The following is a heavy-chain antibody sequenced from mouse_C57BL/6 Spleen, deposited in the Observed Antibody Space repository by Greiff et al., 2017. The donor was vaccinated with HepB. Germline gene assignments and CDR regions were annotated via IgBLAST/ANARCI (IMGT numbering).Heavy chain of an antibody. V-gene: IGHV1-80*01. J-gene: IGHJ1*03. CDR2: IYPGDGDT. CDR1: GYAFSSYW. D-gene: IGHD1-1*01. CDR3: ARGYGSSLYWYFDV. Sequence: VQLQQSGAELVKPGASVKISCKASGYAFSSYWMNWVKQRPGKGLEWLGQIYPGDGDTNYNGKFKGKATLTADKSSSTAYMQLSSLTSEDSAVYFCARGYGSSLYWYFDVWGTGTTVTVSS.